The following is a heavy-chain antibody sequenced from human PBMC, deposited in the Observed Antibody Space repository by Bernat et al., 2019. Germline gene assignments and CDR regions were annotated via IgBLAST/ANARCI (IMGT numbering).Heavy chain of an antibody. D-gene: IGHD3-22*01. V-gene: IGHV3-30*18. J-gene: IGHJ4*02. CDR3: AKGGGSYYYDSSGYADY. CDR2: ISYDGSNK. Sequence: QVQLVESGGGVVQPGRSLRLSCAASGFTFSSYGMHWVRQAPGKGLEWVVVISYDGSNKYYADSVKGRFTISRDNSKNTLYLQMNSLRAEDTAVYYCAKGGGSYYYDSSGYADYWGQGTLVTVSS. CDR1: GFTFSSYG.